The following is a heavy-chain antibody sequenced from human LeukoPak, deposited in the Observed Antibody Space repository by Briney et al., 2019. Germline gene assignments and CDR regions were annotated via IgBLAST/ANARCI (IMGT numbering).Heavy chain of an antibody. CDR3: AKFGIAARPHYYYYMDV. CDR2: ISGSGGST. J-gene: IGHJ6*03. CDR1: GYSISSGYY. V-gene: IGHV3-23*01. Sequence: PSETLSLTCAVSGYSISSGYYWGWIRPPPGKGLEWVSAISGSGGSTYYADSVKGRFTISRDNSKNTLYLQMNSLRAEDTAVYYCAKFGIAARPHYYYYMDVWGKGTTVTVSS. D-gene: IGHD6-6*01.